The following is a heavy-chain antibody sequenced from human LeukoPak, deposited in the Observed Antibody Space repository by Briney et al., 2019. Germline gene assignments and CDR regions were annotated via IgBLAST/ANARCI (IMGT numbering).Heavy chain of an antibody. D-gene: IGHD2-2*02. CDR2: INHSGST. V-gene: IGHV4-34*01. J-gene: IGHJ4*02. CDR3: ARGTLKIVPAAIGFEFDY. CDR1: GGSFSGYY. Sequence: SETLSLTCAVYGGSFSGYYWSWIHQPPGKGLEWIGEINHSGSTNYNPSLKSRVTISVDTSKNQFSLKLSSVTAADTAAYYCARGTLKIVPAAIGFEFDYWGQGTLVTVSS.